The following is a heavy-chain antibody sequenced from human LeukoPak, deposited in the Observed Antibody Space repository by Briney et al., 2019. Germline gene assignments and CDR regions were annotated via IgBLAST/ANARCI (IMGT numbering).Heavy chain of an antibody. D-gene: IGHD6-19*01. CDR1: GFTFSSYS. CDR2: ISNSDYST. J-gene: IGHJ4*02. CDR3: ARAPLGVAAVGDY. Sequence: PGGSLRLSCAASGFTFSSYSMNWVRQAPGKGLEWVSTISNSDYSTYYADSVKGRFTISRDNSKNTLYLQMNSLRAEDTAIYYCARAPLGVAAVGDYWGQGTLVTVSS. V-gene: IGHV3-23*01.